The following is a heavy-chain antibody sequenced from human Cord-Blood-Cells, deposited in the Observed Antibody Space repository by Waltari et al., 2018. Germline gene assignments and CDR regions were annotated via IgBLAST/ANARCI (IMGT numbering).Heavy chain of an antibody. V-gene: IGHV4-4*07. D-gene: IGHD3-10*01. J-gene: IGHJ4*02. CDR2: LYTSGST. CDR1: GGSISSYY. CDR3: ATNYGSGSYYNDY. Sequence: QVQLQESGPGLVKPSETLSLTCPVSGGSISSYYWSWTRQPAGKGLEWIGRLYTSGSTNYNPSLKSRVTMSVDTSKNQFSLKLSSVTAADTAVYYCATNYGSGSYYNDYWGQGTLVTVSS.